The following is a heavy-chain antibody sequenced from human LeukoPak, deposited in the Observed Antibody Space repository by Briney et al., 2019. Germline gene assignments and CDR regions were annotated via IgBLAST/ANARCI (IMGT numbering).Heavy chain of an antibody. J-gene: IGHJ4*02. D-gene: IGHD1-1*01. CDR3: ARDGTSLNLAEFDY. V-gene: IGHV4-39*07. Sequence: SETLSLTCSVSGVSISCSSYYWGWIRQPPGKGLEWIGSIYYSGNTYYNPSLKSRVTISVDTSKNQFSLKLSSVTAADTAVYYCARDGTSLNLAEFDYWGQGTLVTVSS. CDR1: GVSISCSSYY. CDR2: IYYSGNT.